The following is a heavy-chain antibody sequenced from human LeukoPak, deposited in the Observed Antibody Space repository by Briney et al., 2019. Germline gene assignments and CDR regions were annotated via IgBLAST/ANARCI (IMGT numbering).Heavy chain of an antibody. V-gene: IGHV4-59*01. CDR3: ARENSSTSFGY. D-gene: IGHD3-16*01. J-gene: IGHJ4*02. CDR2: IYYSGST. Sequence: SSETLSLTCTVSGGSISSYYWSWIRQPPGKGLEWIGYIYYSGSTNYNPSLKSRVTISVDTSKNQFSLKLSSVTAADTAVYYCARENSSTSFGYWGQGTLVTVSS. CDR1: GGSISSYY.